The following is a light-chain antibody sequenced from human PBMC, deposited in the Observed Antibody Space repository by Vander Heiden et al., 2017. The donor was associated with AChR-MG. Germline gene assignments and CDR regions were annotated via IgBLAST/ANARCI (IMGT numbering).Light chain of an antibody. CDR3: LQVNNWLWT. J-gene: IGKJ1*01. V-gene: IGKV3-15*01. CDR1: QSISTN. CDR2: GAS. Sequence: DIVMTPSPATLSVSPGERATLSCRASQSISTNLAWYQQKPGQAPRLLIYGASTRATGIPARFSGSGSGTEFTLTISSLQSEDFAVYYCLQVNNWLWTFDPGTKVEIK.